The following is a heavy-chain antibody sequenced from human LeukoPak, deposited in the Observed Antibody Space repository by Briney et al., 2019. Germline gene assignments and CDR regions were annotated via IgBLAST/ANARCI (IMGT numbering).Heavy chain of an antibody. J-gene: IGHJ4*02. V-gene: IGHV3-7*01. CDR3: AGDRDGYCSSTSCYRPVDY. D-gene: IGHD2-2*03. Sequence: GGSLRLSCAASGFTFSSYWMSWVRQAPGKGLEWVANIKQDGSEKYYVDSVKGRFTISRDNAKNSLYLQMNSLRAEDTAVYYCAGDRDGYCSSTSCYRPVDYWGQGTLVTVSS. CDR1: GFTFSSYW. CDR2: IKQDGSEK.